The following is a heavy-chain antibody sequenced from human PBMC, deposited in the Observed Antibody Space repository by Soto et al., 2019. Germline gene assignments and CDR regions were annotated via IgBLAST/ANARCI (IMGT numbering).Heavy chain of an antibody. J-gene: IGHJ4*02. CDR2: ISWNSGDI. CDR1: GFSFDDYG. CDR3: AKENDLDRDGPFDY. V-gene: IGHV3-9*01. Sequence: EVQLVESGGGSVQPGRSLRLSCAASGFSFDDYGMHWVRQGPGKGLEWVSGISWNSGDIYYADSVKGRFTISRDNAKRSLYLQMTSLRTEDTALYYCAKENDLDRDGPFDYWGQGILVTVSS. D-gene: IGHD2-2*03.